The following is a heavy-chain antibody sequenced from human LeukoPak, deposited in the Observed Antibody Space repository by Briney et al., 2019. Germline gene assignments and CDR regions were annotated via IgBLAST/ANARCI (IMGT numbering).Heavy chain of an antibody. CDR2: IYTSGST. V-gene: IGHV4-4*07. CDR1: GGSISSYY. CDR3: ARNYYGSGTPPVGWYFDL. D-gene: IGHD3-10*01. J-gene: IGHJ2*01. Sequence: PSETLSLTCTVSGGSISSYYWSWIRQPAGKGLEWIGRIYTSGSTNYNPSLKSRVTMSVDTSKNQFSLKLSSVTAADTAAYYCARNYYGSGTPPVGWYFDLWGRGTLVTVSS.